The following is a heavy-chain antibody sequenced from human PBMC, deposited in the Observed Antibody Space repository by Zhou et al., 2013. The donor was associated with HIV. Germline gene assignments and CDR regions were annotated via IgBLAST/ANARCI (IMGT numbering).Heavy chain of an antibody. Sequence: SYGISWVRQAPGQGLEWMGWISAYNGNTNYAQKLQGRVTMTTDTSTSTAYMELRSLRSDDTAVYYCARVGAAAAGMDAFDIWGQGTMVTVSS. CDR3: ARVGAAAAGMDAFDI. V-gene: IGHV1-18*01. D-gene: IGHD6-13*01. CDR1: SYG. CDR2: ISAYNGNT. J-gene: IGHJ3*02.